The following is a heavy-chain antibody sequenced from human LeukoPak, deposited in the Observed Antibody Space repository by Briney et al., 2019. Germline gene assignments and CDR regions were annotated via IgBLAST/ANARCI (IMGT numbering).Heavy chain of an antibody. CDR3: ARARRDGYKKPYAFDI. CDR2: MNPNSGNT. Sequence: ASVTVSFTASGYTFTSYDINWVRQATGQGLEWMGWMNPNSGNTGYAQKFQGRVTMTRNTSISTAYMELSSLRSEDTAVYYCARARRDGYKKPYAFDIWGQGTMVTVSS. D-gene: IGHD5-24*01. V-gene: IGHV1-8*01. CDR1: GYTFTSYD. J-gene: IGHJ3*02.